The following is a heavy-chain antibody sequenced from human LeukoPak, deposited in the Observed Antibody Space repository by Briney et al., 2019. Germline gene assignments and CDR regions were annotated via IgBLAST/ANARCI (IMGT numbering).Heavy chain of an antibody. V-gene: IGHV1-2*02. CDR1: GYTFTGYY. J-gene: IGHJ4*02. D-gene: IGHD6-19*01. Sequence: ASVKVSCKASGYTFTGYYMQWVRQAPGQGLEWMGWINPNSGATNYAQKFQGRVTMTRDTSISTAYMELSSLRSDDTAVYYCARGVAVAGIDYWGQGTLVTVSS. CDR2: INPNSGAT. CDR3: ARGVAVAGIDY.